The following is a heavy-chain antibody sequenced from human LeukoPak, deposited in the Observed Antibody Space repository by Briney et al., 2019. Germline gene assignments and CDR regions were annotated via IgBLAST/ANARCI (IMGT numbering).Heavy chain of an antibody. Sequence: ASVKVSCKASGYTFTDYYIHWVRQAPGQGPEWMGWINPNSGGTKYVQKLQGRFTMTRDTSISTAYLELSSLRPDDTAVYYCARDSGDIVDYFDYWGQGTLVIVSS. CDR2: INPNSGGT. V-gene: IGHV1-2*02. J-gene: IGHJ4*02. D-gene: IGHD5-12*01. CDR3: ARDSGDIVDYFDY. CDR1: GYTFTDYY.